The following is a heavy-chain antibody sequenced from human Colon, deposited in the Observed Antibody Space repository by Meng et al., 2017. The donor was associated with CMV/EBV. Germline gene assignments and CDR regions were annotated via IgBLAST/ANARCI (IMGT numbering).Heavy chain of an antibody. Sequence: GGSLRLSCAASGSTFSDYIMNWVRQAPGKGLEWVSSISATSTYIYYADSVKGRFTISRDNGKNLVYLQMNNLRAEDTAVYYCARDTTSGSYIHHYGMDVWGLGTTVTVSS. CDR3: ARDTTSGSYIHHYGMDV. J-gene: IGHJ6*02. D-gene: IGHD1-26*01. CDR1: GSTFSDYI. CDR2: ISATSTYI. V-gene: IGHV3-21*06.